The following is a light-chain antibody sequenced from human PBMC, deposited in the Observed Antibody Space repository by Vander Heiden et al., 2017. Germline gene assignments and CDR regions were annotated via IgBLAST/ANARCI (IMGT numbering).Light chain of an antibody. J-gene: IGKJ4*01. CDR2: DAS. Sequence: IVLTQSPATLSLSTGERATLPCRASRSVSNYLAWYQQKPGQAPRLLIDDASNRAAGIPVRFSGGGCGTDFTLTISSLEPEDFAVYCCQRRSNWPLTFGGGTKVEIK. CDR1: RSVSNY. V-gene: IGKV3-11*01. CDR3: QRRSNWPLT.